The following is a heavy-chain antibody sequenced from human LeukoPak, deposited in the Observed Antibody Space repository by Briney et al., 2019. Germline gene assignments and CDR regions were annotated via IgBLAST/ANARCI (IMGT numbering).Heavy chain of an antibody. CDR1: GFTFSTYW. CDR2: LSPDGSSS. Sequence: GGSLRLSCAASGFTFSTYWMRWVRQAPGKGLVWVSRLSPDGSSSIYADSVKGRFTVSRDNAKNTLYLQMNSLRADDTAVYYCTRSPSLGGSYWGFDYWGQGTLLTVSS. J-gene: IGHJ4*02. D-gene: IGHD1-26*01. CDR3: TRSPSLGGSYWGFDY. V-gene: IGHV3-74*01.